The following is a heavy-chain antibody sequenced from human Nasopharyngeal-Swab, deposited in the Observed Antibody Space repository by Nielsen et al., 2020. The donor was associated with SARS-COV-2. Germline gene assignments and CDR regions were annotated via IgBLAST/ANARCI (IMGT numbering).Heavy chain of an antibody. CDR3: AKWGYYDSSGYLDY. J-gene: IGHJ4*02. CDR2: ISGSGGST. V-gene: IGHV3-23*01. D-gene: IGHD3-22*01. CDR1: GFTFSSYA. Sequence: GASLQISCAASGFTFSSYAMSWVRQAPGRGLEWVSAISGSGGSTYYADSVKGRFTISRDNSKNTLYLQMNSLRAEDTAVYYCAKWGYYDSSGYLDYWGQGTLVTVSS.